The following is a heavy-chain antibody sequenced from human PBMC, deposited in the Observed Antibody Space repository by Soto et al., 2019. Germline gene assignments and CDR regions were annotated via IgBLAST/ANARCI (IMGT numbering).Heavy chain of an antibody. V-gene: IGHV1-2*04. CDR1: GFTFTVYY. CDR2: INPNSGGT. Sequence: ASVKVSCKASGFTFTVYYMHWVRRAPGQGLEWMGWINPNSGGTNYAQKFQGWVTMTRDTSISTAYMELSRLRSDDTAVYYCARGPYGDYSFSYYGMDVWGQGTTVTVSS. J-gene: IGHJ6*02. D-gene: IGHD4-17*01. CDR3: ARGPYGDYSFSYYGMDV.